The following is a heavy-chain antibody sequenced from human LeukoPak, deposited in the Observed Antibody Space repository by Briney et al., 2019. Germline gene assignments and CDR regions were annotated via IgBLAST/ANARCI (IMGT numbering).Heavy chain of an antibody. Sequence: SQTLSLTCTVSGGSISSGGYYWSWIRQPPGKGLEWIGYIYHSGSTYYNPSLKSRVTISVDRSKNQFSLKLSSVTAADTAVYYCAREDYDFWSGNTIDYWGQGTLVTVSS. V-gene: IGHV4-30-2*01. D-gene: IGHD3-3*01. J-gene: IGHJ4*02. CDR2: IYHSGST. CDR1: GGSISSGGYY. CDR3: AREDYDFWSGNTIDY.